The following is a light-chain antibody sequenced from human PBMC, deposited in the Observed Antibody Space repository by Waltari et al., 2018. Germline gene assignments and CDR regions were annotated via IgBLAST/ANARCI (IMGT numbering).Light chain of an antibody. CDR2: GAS. J-gene: IGKJ5*01. Sequence: DIQMTQSPSSLSASVGDRVTITCRAGQKINGYLNWYQHKPGKAPKLLIYGASNLQTGVPSRFSGSEAGTDFTLTINSLQPEEFATYFCQQTYSTPGITFGQGTRLEI. CDR1: QKINGY. V-gene: IGKV1-39*01. CDR3: QQTYSTPGIT.